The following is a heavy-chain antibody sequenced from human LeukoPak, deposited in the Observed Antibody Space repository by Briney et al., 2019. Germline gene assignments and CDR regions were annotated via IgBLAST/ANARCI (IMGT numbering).Heavy chain of an antibody. CDR1: GFTFSSYE. CDR2: IRYDGSNK. Sequence: GGSLRLSCAASGFTFSSYEMNWVRQAPGKGLEWVAFIRYDGSNKYYADSVKGRFTISRDNSKNTLYLQMNSLRAEDTAVYYCAKGSYYYDSSGYDHWGQGTLVTVSS. J-gene: IGHJ4*02. V-gene: IGHV3-30*02. CDR3: AKGSYYYDSSGYDH. D-gene: IGHD3-22*01.